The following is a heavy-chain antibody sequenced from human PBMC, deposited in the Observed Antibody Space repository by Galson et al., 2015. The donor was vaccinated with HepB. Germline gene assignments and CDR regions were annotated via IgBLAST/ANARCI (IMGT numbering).Heavy chain of an antibody. J-gene: IGHJ3*02. CDR1: GGTFSSYA. D-gene: IGHD3-22*01. V-gene: IGHV1-69*10. CDR2: IIPILGIA. Sequence: SVKVSCKASGGTFSSYAISWVRQAPGQGLEWMGGIIPILGIANYAQKFQGRVTITADKSTSTAYMELSSLRSEDTAVYYCARTTYYYDSSGYPAFDIWGQGTMVTVSS. CDR3: ARTTYYYDSSGYPAFDI.